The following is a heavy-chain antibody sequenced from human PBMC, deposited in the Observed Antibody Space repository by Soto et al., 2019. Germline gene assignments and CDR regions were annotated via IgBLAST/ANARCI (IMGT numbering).Heavy chain of an antibody. J-gene: IGHJ4*02. Sequence: QVQLVESGGGVVQPGRSLRLSCEASGFTFSSSPMHWFRQAPGKGLEWVAVISYDGIIKVYADSVQGRFTISRDISKNTLYLQMNSLRTEDTAVYYCVRDKIRGPPDYCDDWGQGTLVTVSS. CDR2: ISYDGIIK. CDR3: VRDKIRGPPDYCDD. V-gene: IGHV3-30-3*01. CDR1: GFTFSSSP.